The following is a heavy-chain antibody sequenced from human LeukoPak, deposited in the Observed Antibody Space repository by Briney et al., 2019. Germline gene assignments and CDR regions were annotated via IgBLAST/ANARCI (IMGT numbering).Heavy chain of an antibody. CDR3: AKVSSDIVVVPAASSFDY. D-gene: IGHD2-2*01. Sequence: PGGSLRLXCAASGFTYSSYGMQWVRLAPGKGLEWVAFIRYDGSNKYYADSVKGRFTISRDNSKNTLYLQMNSLRAEDTAVYYCAKVSSDIVVVPAASSFDYWGQGTLVTVSS. CDR1: GFTYSSYG. V-gene: IGHV3-30*02. J-gene: IGHJ4*02. CDR2: IRYDGSNK.